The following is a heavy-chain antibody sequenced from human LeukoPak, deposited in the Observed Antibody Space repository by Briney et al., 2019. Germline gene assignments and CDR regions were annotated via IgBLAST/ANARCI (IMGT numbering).Heavy chain of an antibody. CDR1: GGSFSSSSYC. Sequence: SETLSLTCTVSGGSFSSSSYCWGWIRQPPGEGLEWIGTVYYSGSTYYNPSLKSRVTILVDTSKNQFSLKLSSVTAADTAVYYCARGVSARFDPWGQGTLVTVSS. CDR2: VYYSGST. J-gene: IGHJ5*02. V-gene: IGHV4-39*07. CDR3: ARGVSARFDP.